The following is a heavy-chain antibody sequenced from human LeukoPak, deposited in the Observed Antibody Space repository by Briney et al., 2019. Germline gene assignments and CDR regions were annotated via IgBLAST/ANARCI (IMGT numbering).Heavy chain of an antibody. CDR3: LKGGWATIGPPKD. D-gene: IGHD5-24*01. CDR1: GFTFRSHA. CDR2: INDDGSLT. V-gene: IGHV3-64D*08. Sequence: GESLRLSCSAAGFTFRSHAMHWVRQAPGKGLEYVSTINDDGSLTYYADSVKGRFAISRDNSKNTVYLQMNNLRPDVSAVYHCLKGGWATIGPPKDWGQGTQVSVSS. J-gene: IGHJ4*02.